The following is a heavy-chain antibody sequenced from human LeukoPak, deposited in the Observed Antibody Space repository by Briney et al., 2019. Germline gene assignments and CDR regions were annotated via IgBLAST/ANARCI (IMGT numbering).Heavy chain of an antibody. J-gene: IGHJ6*02. Sequence: SETLSLTCTVSGGSISSYYWSWIRQPPGKGLEWIGYIYYSGSTNYNPSLKSRVTISVDTSKNQFSLKLSSVTAADTAVYYCARDPGSGYSQDYYYYGMDVWGQGTTVTVSS. CDR3: ARDPGSGYSQDYYYYGMDV. D-gene: IGHD3-22*01. CDR2: IYYSGST. V-gene: IGHV4-59*12. CDR1: GGSISSYY.